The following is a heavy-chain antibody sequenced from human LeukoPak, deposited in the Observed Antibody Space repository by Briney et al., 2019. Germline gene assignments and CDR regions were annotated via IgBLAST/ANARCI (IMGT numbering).Heavy chain of an antibody. J-gene: IGHJ5*02. V-gene: IGHV4-59*01. Sequence: TSEALSLTCSVSGDSITGYSWSWIRQTPGKGLEWIGYIYYNGDTHYNPSLNSRLSMSVDTPKKQFSLNLRSVTAADTAVYYCVRGPYGSSISNWFDPWGQGLLVTVSS. CDR2: IYYNGDT. CDR1: GDSITGYS. D-gene: IGHD3-10*01. CDR3: VRGPYGSSISNWFDP.